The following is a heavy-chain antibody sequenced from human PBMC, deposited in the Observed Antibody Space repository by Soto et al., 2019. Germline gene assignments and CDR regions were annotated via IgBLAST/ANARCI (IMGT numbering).Heavy chain of an antibody. CDR1: GFTFSSYA. D-gene: IGHD6-19*01. V-gene: IGHV3-30-3*01. CDR2: ISYDGSNK. J-gene: IGHJ4*02. Sequence: QVQLVESGGGVVQPGRSLRLSCAASGFTFSSYAMHWVRQAPGKGLEWVAVISYDGSNKYYADSVKGRFTISRDNSKNTLYLQMNSLRAEDTAVYYCARGTHGFGEVQGIAVAGKIDYFDYWGQGTLVTVSS. CDR3: ARGTHGFGEVQGIAVAGKIDYFDY.